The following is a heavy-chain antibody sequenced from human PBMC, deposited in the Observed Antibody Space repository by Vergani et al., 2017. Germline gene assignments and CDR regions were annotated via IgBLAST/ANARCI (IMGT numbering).Heavy chain of an antibody. D-gene: IGHD5-12*01. Sequence: QVQLVQSGAEVKKPGSSVKVSCKASGGTFSSYAISWVRQAPGQGLEWMGIINPSGPSITYAQTFQERVTMTRETSTNTVYMELSSLRSEDTAVYYCAKANPRNSGYDYLYYYHAMAVWGQGTTVTVSS. V-gene: IGHV1-46*01. CDR2: INPSGPSI. CDR1: GGTFSSYA. J-gene: IGHJ6*02. CDR3: AKANPRNSGYDYLYYYHAMAV.